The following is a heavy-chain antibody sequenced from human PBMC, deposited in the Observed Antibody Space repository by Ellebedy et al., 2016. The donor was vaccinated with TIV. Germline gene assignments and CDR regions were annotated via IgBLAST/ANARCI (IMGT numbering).Heavy chain of an antibody. D-gene: IGHD3-22*01. CDR1: GFTFTSFA. V-gene: IGHV3-23*01. CDR2: ISHTGTRT. Sequence: PGGSLRLSCAASGFTFTSFAMSWVRHAPGKGLEWVSTISHTGTRTYYADSVEGRFTISRDTSKKTLYLQMNSLRAEDTAIYYCAKGRGGGSDSSAPRYYFDYWGLGTLVTVSS. J-gene: IGHJ4*02. CDR3: AKGRGGGSDSSAPRYYFDY.